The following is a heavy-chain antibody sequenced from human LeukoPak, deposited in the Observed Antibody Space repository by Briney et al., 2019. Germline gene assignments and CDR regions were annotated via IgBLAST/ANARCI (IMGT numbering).Heavy chain of an antibody. CDR3: ARDDAGIVVVVAGGFDY. CDR1: GFTFSDYY. D-gene: IGHD2-15*01. CDR2: ISSSGSTI. V-gene: IGHV3-11*01. Sequence: GGSLRLSCAASGFTFSDYYMRWIRQAPGKGLEWVSYISSSGSTIYYADSVKGRFTISRDNAKNSLYLQMNSLRAEDTAVYYCARDDAGIVVVVAGGFDYWGQGTLVTVSS. J-gene: IGHJ4*02.